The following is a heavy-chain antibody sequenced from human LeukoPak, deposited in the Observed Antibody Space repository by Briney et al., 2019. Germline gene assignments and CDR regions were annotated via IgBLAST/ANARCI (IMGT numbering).Heavy chain of an antibody. CDR2: IYTSGST. Sequence: SETLSLTCTVSGGSISSYYWSWIRQPAGKGLEWIGRIYTSGSTNYNPSLKSRVTMSVDTSKNQFSLKLSSVTAADTAVYYCVRGGLGRYFDWLHPYYYYYGMDVWGQGTTVTVSS. J-gene: IGHJ6*02. CDR1: GGSISSYY. D-gene: IGHD3-9*01. CDR3: VRGGLGRYFDWLHPYYYYYGMDV. V-gene: IGHV4-4*07.